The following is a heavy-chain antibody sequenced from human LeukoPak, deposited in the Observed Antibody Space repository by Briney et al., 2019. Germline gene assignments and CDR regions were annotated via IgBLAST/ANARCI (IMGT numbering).Heavy chain of an antibody. Sequence: PGGSLRLCCAASGFTFSGYWMHWVRQDPGKGLVWVSRINSDGSTTSYADSVKGRFTISRDNAKNTLYLQMNSLRAEDTAVYYCARNPPDYGDSRGDYWGQGTLVTVSS. D-gene: IGHD4-17*01. CDR3: ARNPPDYGDSRGDY. CDR2: INSDGSTT. V-gene: IGHV3-74*01. CDR1: GFTFSGYW. J-gene: IGHJ4*02.